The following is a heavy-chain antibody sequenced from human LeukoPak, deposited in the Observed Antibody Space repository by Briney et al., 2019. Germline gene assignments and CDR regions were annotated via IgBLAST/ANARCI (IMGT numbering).Heavy chain of an antibody. V-gene: IGHV3-23*01. D-gene: IGHD3-10*01. Sequence: PGGSLRLSCAASGFTFSSYAMSWVRQALGKGLEWISAISGSGGSTYYADSVKGRFTISRDNSKNTLYLQMNSLRAEDTAVYYCAKDIRRGLEVPGDYWGQGTLVTVSS. CDR3: AKDIRRGLEVPGDY. J-gene: IGHJ4*02. CDR2: ISGSGGST. CDR1: GFTFSSYA.